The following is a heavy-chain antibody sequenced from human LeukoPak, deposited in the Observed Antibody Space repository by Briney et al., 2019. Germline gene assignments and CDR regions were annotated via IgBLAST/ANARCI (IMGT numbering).Heavy chain of an antibody. CDR3: ATAPYSSSWYDYYYGMDV. J-gene: IGHJ6*04. CDR2: IWYDGSNK. D-gene: IGHD6-13*01. V-gene: IGHV3-33*01. Sequence: GRSLRLSCAASGFTFSSYGMHWVRQAPGEGLEWVAVIWYDGSNKYYADSVKGRFTISRDNSKNTLYLQMNSLRAEDTAVYYCATAPYSSSWYDYYYGMDVWGKGTTVTVSS. CDR1: GFTFSSYG.